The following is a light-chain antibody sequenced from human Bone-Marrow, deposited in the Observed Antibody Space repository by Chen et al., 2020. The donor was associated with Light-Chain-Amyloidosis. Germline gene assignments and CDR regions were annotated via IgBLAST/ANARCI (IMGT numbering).Light chain of an antibody. V-gene: IGLV3-21*02. Sequence: SYVLTQPSSVSVAPGQTATIACGGNNIGSTSVHWYQQTPGQAPLLVVYDDSDRPSGIPERLYGSNSGNSATLTISRVEAGDEAAYYCKVWDRSSDRTVFGGGTKLTVL. CDR1: NIGSTS. CDR3: KVWDRSSDRTV. J-gene: IGLJ3*02. CDR2: DDS.